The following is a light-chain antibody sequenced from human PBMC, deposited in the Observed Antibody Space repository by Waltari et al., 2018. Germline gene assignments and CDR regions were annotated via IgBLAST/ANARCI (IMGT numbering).Light chain of an antibody. Sequence: EIGLTQSPGSLSLSPGERANLYCRASQSVSSSYLAWYQQKPGQAPRLLIYGASSRATGIPDRFSGSGSGTDFTLTISRLEPEDFAVYYCQQYGSSPGTFGQGTKLEIK. J-gene: IGKJ2*01. CDR1: QSVSSSY. CDR2: GAS. CDR3: QQYGSSPGT. V-gene: IGKV3-20*01.